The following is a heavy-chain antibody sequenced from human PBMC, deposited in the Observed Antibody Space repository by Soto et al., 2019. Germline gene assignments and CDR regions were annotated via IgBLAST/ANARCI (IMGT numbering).Heavy chain of an antibody. CDR2: VYYSGNT. CDR1: GGSTSSSSYQ. D-gene: IGHD3-10*01. V-gene: IGHV4-39*01. J-gene: IGHJ4*02. CDR3: ATRFDTSGVLFDY. Sequence: PSETLSLTCTVSGGSTSSSSYQWVWIRQPPGKGLEWIGNVYYSGNTYYNPSLKSRLTISVDTSNNQFSLKLTSVTAADTAVYYCATRFDTSGVLFDYWGQGTPVTVSS.